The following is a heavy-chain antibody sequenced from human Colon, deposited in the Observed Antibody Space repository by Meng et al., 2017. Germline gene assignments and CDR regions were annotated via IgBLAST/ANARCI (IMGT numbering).Heavy chain of an antibody. CDR3: VRESPLIALVVMNYFDY. CDR2: ISYSGNS. J-gene: IGHJ4*02. D-gene: IGHD3-22*01. CDR1: GASLSTSNYY. Sequence: SETLSLTCSVSGASLSTSNYYWGWVRQPPGKGLEWIGTISYSGNSYYSPSLKSRVTMSVDTSKNEFSLNLTSVTAADTAIYYCVRESPLIALVVMNYFDYWGQGTLVTVSS. V-gene: IGHV4-39*07.